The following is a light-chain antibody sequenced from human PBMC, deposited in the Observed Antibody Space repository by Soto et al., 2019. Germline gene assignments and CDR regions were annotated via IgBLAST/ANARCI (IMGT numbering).Light chain of an antibody. J-gene: IGKJ2*01. CDR2: GAS. V-gene: IGKV1-39*01. CDR1: QSISIY. Sequence: DIQMTQSPSSLSASVGDRVTITCRASQSISIYLNWYQQKPGKAPKLLIYGASSLQSGVPSRFGGSGSGTHFTLIISSLQPEDFATYYCQQSYSTPYTFGQGTNVEIK. CDR3: QQSYSTPYT.